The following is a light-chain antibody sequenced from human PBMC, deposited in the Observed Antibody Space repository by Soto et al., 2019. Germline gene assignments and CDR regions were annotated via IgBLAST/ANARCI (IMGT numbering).Light chain of an antibody. V-gene: IGKV3-11*01. Sequence: SQEVRRTLSWRASQSVKTSLVWYQQRPGQAPRLLIHDASHRAAGIPARFSGRGSGKDFSLTISSVELVGFIVDYAQQYGSSPWTFGQGTKVDIK. J-gene: IGKJ1*01. CDR3: QQYGSSPWT. CDR2: DAS. CDR1: QSVKTS.